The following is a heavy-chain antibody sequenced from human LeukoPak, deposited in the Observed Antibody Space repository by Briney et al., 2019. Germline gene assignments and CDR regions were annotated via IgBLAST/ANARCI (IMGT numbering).Heavy chain of an antibody. D-gene: IGHD6-13*01. CDR3: ARVSSSWSNYYYYGMDV. CDR1: GYTFTSYD. Sequence: GASVKVSCKASGYTFTSYDINWVRQATGQGLEWMGWMNPNSGNTGYAQKFQGRVTMTRNTSISTAYMELSSLRSEDTAVYYCARVSSSWSNYYYYGMDVWGQGTTVTVSS. CDR2: MNPNSGNT. V-gene: IGHV1-8*01. J-gene: IGHJ6*02.